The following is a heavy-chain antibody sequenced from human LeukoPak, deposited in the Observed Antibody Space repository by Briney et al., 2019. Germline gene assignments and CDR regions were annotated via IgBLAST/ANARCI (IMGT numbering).Heavy chain of an antibody. V-gene: IGHV3-20*04. CDR3: AKDAGRGYYTSDY. J-gene: IGHJ4*02. CDR2: INWNGGNS. CDR1: GFTFSSYG. D-gene: IGHD2-8*01. Sequence: GGSLRLSCAASGFTFSSYGMSWVRQAPGKGLEWVSGINWNGGNSAHADSVRGRFTISRDNAKSSLYLQMNSLTPEDTALYYCAKDAGRGYYTSDYWGQGTLVTVSS.